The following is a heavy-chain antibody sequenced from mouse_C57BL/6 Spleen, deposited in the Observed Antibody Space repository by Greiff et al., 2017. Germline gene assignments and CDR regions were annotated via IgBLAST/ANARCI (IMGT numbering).Heavy chain of an antibody. CDR2: IYPGDGDT. Sequence: VQLVESGPELVKPGASVKISCKASGYAFSSSWMNWVKQRPGKGLEWIGRIYPGDGDTNYNGKFKGKATLTADKSSSTAYMQLSSLTSEDSAVYYCASCDCGDYYAMEDRGQGTSVTVSS. J-gene: IGHJ4*01. CDR3: ASCDCGDYYAMED. CDR1: GYAFSSSW. V-gene: IGHV1-82*01.